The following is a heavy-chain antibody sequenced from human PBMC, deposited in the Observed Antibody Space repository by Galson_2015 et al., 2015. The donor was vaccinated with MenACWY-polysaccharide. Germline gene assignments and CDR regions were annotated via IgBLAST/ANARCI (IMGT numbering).Heavy chain of an antibody. CDR1: GFTFSSYW. Sequence: SLRLSCAASGFTFSSYWMSWVRQAPGKGLEWVANIKQDGSEKYYVDSVKGRFTISRDNAKNSLYLQMNSLRAEDTAVYYCARDIKGIVVVTIGWVRDYWYFDLWGRGTLVTVSS. CDR3: ARDIKGIVVVTIGWVRDYWYFDL. D-gene: IGHD3-22*01. CDR2: IKQDGSEK. J-gene: IGHJ2*01. V-gene: IGHV3-7*01.